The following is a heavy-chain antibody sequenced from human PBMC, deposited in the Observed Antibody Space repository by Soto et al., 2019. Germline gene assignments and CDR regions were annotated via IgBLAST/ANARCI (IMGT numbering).Heavy chain of an antibody. Sequence: QVQLQESGPGLVKPSETLSLTCSVSHGSLSPYYWSWIRQPPGKGLQWIGYIYHFGTTNYNPSLKSRVTISVDTSKNQLSLKLPSVTAADTAVYYCARGGRYRYGLDVWGQGTTVTVSS. D-gene: IGHD3-9*01. J-gene: IGHJ6*02. CDR2: IYHFGTT. CDR1: HGSLSPYY. V-gene: IGHV4-59*01. CDR3: ARGGRYRYGLDV.